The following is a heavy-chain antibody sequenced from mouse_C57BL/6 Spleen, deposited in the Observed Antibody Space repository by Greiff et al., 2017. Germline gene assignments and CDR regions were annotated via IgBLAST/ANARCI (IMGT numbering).Heavy chain of an antibody. V-gene: IGHV1-55*01. CDR2: IYPGSGST. J-gene: IGHJ3*01. D-gene: IGHD2-1*01. CDR3: ARDYYGSFSWFAY. Sequence: QVQLQQPGAELVKPGASVKMSCKASGYTFTSYWITWVKQRPGQGLEWIGDIYPGSGSTNYNEKFKSKATLTVATSSSTAYMQLSSLTSEDSSVYYCARDYYGSFSWFAYWGQGTLVTVSA. CDR1: GYTFTSYW.